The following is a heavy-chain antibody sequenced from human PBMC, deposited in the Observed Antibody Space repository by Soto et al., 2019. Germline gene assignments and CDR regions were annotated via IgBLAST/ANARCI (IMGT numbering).Heavy chain of an antibody. Sequence: QVQLVESGVGLVKPGGSLRLSCAASGFTFSDYYMSWIRQAPGKGLEWASYISSSSSYTNYADSVKGRFTISRDNAKNALYLQMNSLRAEDTAVYYCARDGITRGYYYYYYGMDVWGQGTTVTVSS. J-gene: IGHJ6*02. D-gene: IGHD1-26*01. V-gene: IGHV3-11*06. CDR3: ARDGITRGYYYYYYGMDV. CDR2: ISSSSSYT. CDR1: GFTFSDYY.